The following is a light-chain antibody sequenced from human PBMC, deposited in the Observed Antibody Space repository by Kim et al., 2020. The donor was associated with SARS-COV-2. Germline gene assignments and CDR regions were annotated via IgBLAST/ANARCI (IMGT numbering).Light chain of an antibody. V-gene: IGKV1-39*01. CDR1: QRISIY. CDR3: QQSHTSPLLT. CDR2: AAS. Sequence: DIQMTQSPSSLAASVVDRVTIACQASQRISIYLNWYQQKPEKAPKLLIYAASTLQSGVPSRFSGSGSGTDFTLTISSLQPEHLAPFYCQQSHTSPLLTLRRGTKVDIK. J-gene: IGKJ4*01.